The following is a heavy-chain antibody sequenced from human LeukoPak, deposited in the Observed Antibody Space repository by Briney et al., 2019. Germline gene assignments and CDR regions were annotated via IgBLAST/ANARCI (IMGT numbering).Heavy chain of an antibody. CDR3: ASLFGGVIDY. CDR2: IYYSGST. V-gene: IGHV4-59*01. J-gene: IGHJ4*02. CDR1: GGSISSYY. Sequence: PSETLSLTCTVSGGSISSYYWSWIRQPPGKGLEWIGYIYYSGSTTYNPSLKSRVTISVDTSKNQFSPKLSSVTAADTAVYYCASLFGGVIDYWGQGTLVTVSS. D-gene: IGHD3-16*01.